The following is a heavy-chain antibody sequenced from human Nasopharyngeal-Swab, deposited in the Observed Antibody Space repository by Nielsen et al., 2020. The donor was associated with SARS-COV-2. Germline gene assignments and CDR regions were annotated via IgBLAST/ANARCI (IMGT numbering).Heavy chain of an antibody. CDR1: GYSISSGYY. J-gene: IGHJ4*02. D-gene: IGHD2-21*01. V-gene: IGHV4-38-2*02. Sequence: SETLSLTCTVSGYSISSGYYWGWIRQPPGKGLEWSASIYHSGNTHYNPSLKSRVTISVDTSKNQFSLKLNSATAADTALYFCVHLWLPGFWGQGTLVTVSS. CDR2: IYHSGNT. CDR3: VHLWLPGF.